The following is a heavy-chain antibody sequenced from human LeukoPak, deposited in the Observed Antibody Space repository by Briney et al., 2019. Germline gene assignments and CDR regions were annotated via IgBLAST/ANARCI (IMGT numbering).Heavy chain of an antibody. CDR3: ARSLDYYDSSGLSSY. CDR1: GYTFTGYY. V-gene: IGHV1-2*02. J-gene: IGHJ4*02. CDR2: INPNSGGT. Sequence: GASVKVSCKASGYTFTGYYMHWVRQAPGQGLEWMGWINPNSGGTNYAQKFQGRVTMTRDTSISTAYMELSRLRSDDTAVYYCARSLDYYDSSGLSSYWGQGTLVTVSS. D-gene: IGHD3-22*01.